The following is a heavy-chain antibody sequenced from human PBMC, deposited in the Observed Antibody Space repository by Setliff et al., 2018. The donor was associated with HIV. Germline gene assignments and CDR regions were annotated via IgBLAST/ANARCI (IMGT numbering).Heavy chain of an antibody. D-gene: IGHD1-26*01. J-gene: IGHJ3*02. Sequence: GGSLRLSCAASGFTFSSYWMSWVRQAPGKGLEWVADIKQDGSKAYYMDSVKGRFTISRDNPKNMLYLQINSLRAEDTAVYYCARDGNGAFDMWGQGTLVTVSS. V-gene: IGHV3-7*01. CDR1: GFTFSSYW. CDR2: IKQDGSKA. CDR3: ARDGNGAFDM.